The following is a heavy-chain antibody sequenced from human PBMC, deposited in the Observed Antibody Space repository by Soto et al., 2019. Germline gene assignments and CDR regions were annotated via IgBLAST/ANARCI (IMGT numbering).Heavy chain of an antibody. V-gene: IGHV4-34*01. CDR1: GKSLSGYY. CDR2: INHSGNT. Sequence: QVQLQQWGAGLLKPSETLSLTCAVYGKSLSGYYWSWIHQPPGKALEWIGEINHSGNTNYNPSLNSRVTISVDTSKNQLFLNLSSVTAADTAMYYCARHHVRGRTIAGAAEFWGQGTLVTVSS. CDR3: ARHHVRGRTIAGAAEF. D-gene: IGHD1-26*01. J-gene: IGHJ4*02.